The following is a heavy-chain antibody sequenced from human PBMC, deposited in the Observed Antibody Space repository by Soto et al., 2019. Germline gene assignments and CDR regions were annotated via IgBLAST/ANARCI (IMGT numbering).Heavy chain of an antibody. V-gene: IGHV4-4*02. J-gene: IGHJ4*02. D-gene: IGHD6-19*01. CDR2: IYYSGGT. Sequence: QVQLQESGPGLVRPSGTLSLTCAVSGDSINSNYCWTWVRQPPGKGLEWIAEIYYSGGTSYNPSLNSRVTISMDKSKNQFSLILTSVTAADTAMYYCARDTGWGLGYWGQGTLVTVSS. CDR1: GDSINSNYC. CDR3: ARDTGWGLGY.